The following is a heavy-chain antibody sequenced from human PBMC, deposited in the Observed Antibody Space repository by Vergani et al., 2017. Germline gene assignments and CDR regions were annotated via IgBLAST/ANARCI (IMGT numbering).Heavy chain of an antibody. D-gene: IGHD3-10*01. J-gene: IGHJ5*02. CDR2: IHYSGST. CDR1: GGPISSGGYY. V-gene: IGHV4-31*03. CDR3: ARGYKVRQVYNWFDP. Sequence: QVQLQESGPGLVKPSQTLSLTCTVSGGPISSGGYYWSWIRQHPGKGLEWIGYIHYSGSTYYNPSLKSRVTISVDTSKNQFSLKLSSVTAADTAVYYCARGYKVRQVYNWFDPWGQGTLVTVSS.